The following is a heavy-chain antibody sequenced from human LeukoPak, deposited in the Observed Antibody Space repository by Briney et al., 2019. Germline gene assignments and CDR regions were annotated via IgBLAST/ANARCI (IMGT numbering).Heavy chain of an antibody. CDR3: AREIVGATLDY. J-gene: IGHJ4*02. D-gene: IGHD1-26*01. V-gene: IGHV1-46*01. Sequence: GASVKVSCKASGYTFTSYYMHWVRQAPGQGLEWMGIINPSGGSTSYAQKFQGRVTMTRDTSTSTVYMELSSLRSEVTAVYYCAREIVGATLDYWGQGTLVTVSS. CDR2: INPSGGST. CDR1: GYTFTSYY.